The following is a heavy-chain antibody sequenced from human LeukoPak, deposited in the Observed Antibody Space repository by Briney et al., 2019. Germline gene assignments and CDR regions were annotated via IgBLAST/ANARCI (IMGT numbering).Heavy chain of an antibody. J-gene: IGHJ3*02. CDR1: GFTFSSYA. V-gene: IGHV3-30-3*01. CDR2: ISYDGSNK. Sequence: PGRSLRLSCAASGFTFSSYAMHWVRQAPGKGLEWVAVISYDGSNKYYADSVKGRFTISRDNSKNTLYLQMNSQRAEDTAVYYCARDPSMTTVTTDDAFDIWGQGTMVTVSS. CDR3: ARDPSMTTVTTDDAFDI. D-gene: IGHD4-17*01.